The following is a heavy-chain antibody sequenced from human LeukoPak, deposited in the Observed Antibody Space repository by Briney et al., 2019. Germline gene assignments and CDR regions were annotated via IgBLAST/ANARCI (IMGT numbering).Heavy chain of an antibody. CDR1: GGSISSSSYY. CDR2: IYYSGST. CDR3: ARWYYYDSSGYYSFDY. D-gene: IGHD3-22*01. Sequence: SETLSLTCTVSGGSISSSSYYWGWIRQPPGKGLEWIGSIYYSGSTYYNPSPKSRVTISVDTSKNQFSLKLSSVTAADTAVYYCARWYYYDSSGYYSFDYWGQGTLVTVSS. J-gene: IGHJ4*02. V-gene: IGHV4-39*01.